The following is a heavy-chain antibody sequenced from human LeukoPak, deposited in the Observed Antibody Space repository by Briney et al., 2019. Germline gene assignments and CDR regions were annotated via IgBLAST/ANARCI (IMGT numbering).Heavy chain of an antibody. CDR2: IYYSGST. D-gene: IGHD3-22*01. Sequence: SETLSLTCTVSGGSISSYYWSWIRQPPGKGLEWIGYIYYSGSTNYNPSLKSRVTISVDTSKNQFSLKLSSVTAADTAVYYCASSQYYYDSSGYYSGQGTLVTVSS. CDR1: GGSISSYY. V-gene: IGHV4-59*08. J-gene: IGHJ4*02. CDR3: ASSQYYYDSSGYY.